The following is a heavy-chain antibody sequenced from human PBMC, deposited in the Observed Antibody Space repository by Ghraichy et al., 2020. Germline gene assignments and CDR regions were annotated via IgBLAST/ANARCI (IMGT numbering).Heavy chain of an antibody. Sequence: SETLSLTCTVSGGSISSYYWSWIRQPPGKALEWIGYIYYSGSTNYNPSLKSRVTISVDTSKNQFSLKLSSVTAADTAVYYCAGVGHYYDSSGPFDYWGQGTLVTVSS. D-gene: IGHD3-22*01. CDR1: GGSISSYY. J-gene: IGHJ4*02. CDR2: IYYSGST. CDR3: AGVGHYYDSSGPFDY. V-gene: IGHV4-59*01.